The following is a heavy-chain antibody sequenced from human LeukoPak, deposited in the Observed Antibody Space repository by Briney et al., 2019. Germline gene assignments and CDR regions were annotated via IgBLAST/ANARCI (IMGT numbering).Heavy chain of an antibody. CDR2: INPNSGGT. Sequence: ASVKVSCKASGYTSTGAYMHWVRQAPGQGLEWMGWINPNSGGTQFAQKFQGRVTMTRDTSISTAYMELDRLRSDDTAVYYCARVLFNSGYDFWGQGTLVTVSS. V-gene: IGHV1-2*02. J-gene: IGHJ4*02. CDR3: ARVLFNSGYDF. D-gene: IGHD2-21*01. CDR1: GYTSTGAY.